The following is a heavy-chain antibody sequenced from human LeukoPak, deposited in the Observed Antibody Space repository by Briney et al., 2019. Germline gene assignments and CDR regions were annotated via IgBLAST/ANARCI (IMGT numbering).Heavy chain of an antibody. V-gene: IGHV4-4*07. Sequence: SETLSLTCTVSGGSISSYYWSWIRQPAGKGLEWIGCIYTSGSTNYNPSLKSRVTMSVDTSKNQFSLKLSSVTAADTAVYYCARAYGSGSYYWFDPWGQGTLVTVSS. D-gene: IGHD3-10*01. CDR2: IYTSGST. CDR1: GGSISSYY. J-gene: IGHJ5*02. CDR3: ARAYGSGSYYWFDP.